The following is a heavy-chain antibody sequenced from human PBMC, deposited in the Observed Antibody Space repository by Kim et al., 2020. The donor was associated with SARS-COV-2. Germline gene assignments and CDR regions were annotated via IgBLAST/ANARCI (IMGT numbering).Heavy chain of an antibody. V-gene: IGHV1-8*01. J-gene: IGHJ6*03. CDR1: GYTFTSYD. CDR3: ARGMYGDYVGYYYYYMDV. Sequence: VKVSCKASGYTFTSYDINWVRQATGQGLEWMGWMNPNSGNTGYAQKFQGRVTMTRNTSISTAYMELSSLRSEDTAVYYCARGMYGDYVGYYYYYMDVWGKGTTVTVSS. CDR2: MNPNSGNT. D-gene: IGHD4-17*01.